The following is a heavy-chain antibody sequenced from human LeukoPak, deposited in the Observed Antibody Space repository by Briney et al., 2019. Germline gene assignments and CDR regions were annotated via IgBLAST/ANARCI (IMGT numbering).Heavy chain of an antibody. J-gene: IGHJ6*03. Sequence: TSKWYTDYAVSVKSRITINPDTSKNQFSLQLNSVTPEDTAVYYCARGGSGWYLNYYYMDVWGKGTTVTVSS. CDR2: TSKWYT. D-gene: IGHD6-19*01. V-gene: IGHV6-1*01. CDR3: ARGGSGWYLNYYYMDV.